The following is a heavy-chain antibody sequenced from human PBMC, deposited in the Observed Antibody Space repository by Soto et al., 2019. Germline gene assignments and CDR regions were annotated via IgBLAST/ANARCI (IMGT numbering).Heavy chain of an antibody. CDR1: GGTISSYY. CDR3: ARAYSGYDWEGRWFDP. Sequence: SETMYLTCTVSGGTISSYYWSWIRQPPGKGLEWIGYIYYSGSTNYNPSLKSRVTISVDTSKNQFSLKLSSVTAADTAVYYCARAYSGYDWEGRWFDPWGQGTLVTVSS. D-gene: IGHD5-12*01. J-gene: IGHJ5*02. CDR2: IYYSGST. V-gene: IGHV4-59*01.